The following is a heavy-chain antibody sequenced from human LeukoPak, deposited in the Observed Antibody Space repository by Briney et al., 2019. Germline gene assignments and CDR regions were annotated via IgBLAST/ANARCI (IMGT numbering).Heavy chain of an antibody. D-gene: IGHD2-8*02. CDR1: GFTFDDYG. V-gene: IGHV3-20*04. CDR2: INWNGGST. Sequence: GGSLRLSCAASGFTFDDYGMSWVRRAPGKGLEWVSGINWNGGSTGYADSVKGRFTISRDNAKNSLYLQMNSLRAEDTALYYCARGTGGSYFDYWGQGTLVTVSS. J-gene: IGHJ4*02. CDR3: ARGTGGSYFDY.